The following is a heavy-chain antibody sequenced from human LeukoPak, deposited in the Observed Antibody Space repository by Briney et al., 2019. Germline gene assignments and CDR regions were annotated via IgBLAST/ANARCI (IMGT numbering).Heavy chain of an antibody. V-gene: IGHV1-69*04. CDR2: IIRLLDMT. Sequence: GASVKVSCKASGGTFKNYAISWVRQAPGQGLEWMGRIIRLLDMTNYAPKFQGRVTLTADKSTNTVYMEMSSLRSEDTAVYYCAGSEGVPAIKLYYAMDVWGQGTTVIVSS. J-gene: IGHJ6*02. CDR1: GGTFKNYA. CDR3: AGSEGVPAIKLYYAMDV. D-gene: IGHD2-21*01.